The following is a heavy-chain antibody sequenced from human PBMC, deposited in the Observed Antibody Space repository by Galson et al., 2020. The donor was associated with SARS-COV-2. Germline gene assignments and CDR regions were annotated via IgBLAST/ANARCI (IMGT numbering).Heavy chain of an antibody. D-gene: IGHD3-10*01. J-gene: IGHJ4*02. CDR3: ARGAWDYGAGSYYTPWEGLIDH. Sequence: GGSLRLSCVASGFTFSSVEMNWVRQAPGKGLEWISYISSRGGTIYYADSVNGRFTISRDNCKDSLYLQMNRLRADDTAVYFCARGAWDYGAGSYYTPWEGLIDHWGQGTLVTVSS. CDR2: ISSRGGTI. CDR1: GFTFSSVE. V-gene: IGHV3-48*03.